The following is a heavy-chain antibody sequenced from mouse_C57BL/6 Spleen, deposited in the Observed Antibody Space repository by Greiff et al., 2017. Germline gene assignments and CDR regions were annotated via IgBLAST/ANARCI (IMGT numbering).Heavy chain of an antibody. CDR3: ARLGGSSHYAMDY. CDR1: GYAFSSSW. Sequence: QVQLQQSGPELVKPGASVKISCKASGYAFSSSWMNWVKQRPGKGLEWIGRIYPGDGDTNYNGKFKGKATLTADKSSSTAYMQLSSLTSEDSAVSFCARLGGSSHYAMDYWGQGTSVTVSS. D-gene: IGHD1-1*01. J-gene: IGHJ4*01. V-gene: IGHV1-82*01. CDR2: IYPGDGDT.